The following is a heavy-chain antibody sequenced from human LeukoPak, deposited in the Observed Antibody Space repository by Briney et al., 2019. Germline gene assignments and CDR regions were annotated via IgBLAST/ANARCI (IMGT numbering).Heavy chain of an antibody. CDR3: ARKDNSRKGPYFYDV. CDR2: IYYSGTT. D-gene: IGHD2/OR15-2a*01. Sequence: SETLTLTCTVSGASINYYYWTWIRQPPGKGLEWIAYIYYSGTTNYNPSFRSRVTLSVDTSKSQISLRLSSVTAADTAVYFCARKDNSRKGPYFYDVWGRGTLVTVSS. CDR1: GASINYYY. V-gene: IGHV4-59*01. J-gene: IGHJ4*02.